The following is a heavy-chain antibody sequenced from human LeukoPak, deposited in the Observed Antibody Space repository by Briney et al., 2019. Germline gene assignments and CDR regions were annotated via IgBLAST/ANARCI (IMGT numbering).Heavy chain of an antibody. Sequence: SQTLSLTCTVSGGSISSGSYYWSWIRQPAGKGLEWIGRIYTSGSTNYNPSLKSRVTISVDTSKNQFSLKLSSVTAADTAVYYCARNSGYSYGGYYYYYMDVWGKGTTVTVSS. CDR3: ARNSGYSYGGYYYYYMDV. V-gene: IGHV4-61*02. CDR2: IYTSGST. CDR1: GGSISSGSYY. D-gene: IGHD5-18*01. J-gene: IGHJ6*03.